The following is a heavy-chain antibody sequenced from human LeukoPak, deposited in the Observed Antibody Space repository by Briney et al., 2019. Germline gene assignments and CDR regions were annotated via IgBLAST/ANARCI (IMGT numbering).Heavy chain of an antibody. J-gene: IGHJ4*02. Sequence: ASVKVSCKASGYTFTNSAIHWVRQAPGQRLEWMGWINAGNGNTKYSQKFQGRVTITRDTSASTAYIELSSLRSEDTAVYYCARRYDILTGSDYWGQGTLVTVSS. D-gene: IGHD3-9*01. V-gene: IGHV1-3*01. CDR3: ARRYDILTGSDY. CDR2: INAGNGNT. CDR1: GYTFTNSA.